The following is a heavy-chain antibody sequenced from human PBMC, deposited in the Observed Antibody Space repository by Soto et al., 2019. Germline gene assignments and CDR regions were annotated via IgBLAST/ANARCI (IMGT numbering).Heavy chain of an antibody. CDR1: GYTFTSYD. CDR3: ARGRDYDYVWWTIRGDAFDI. CDR2: MNPNSGNT. V-gene: IGHV1-8*01. J-gene: IGHJ3*02. Sequence: QVQLVQSGAEVKKPGASVKVSCKASGYTFTSYDINWVRQATGQGLEWMGWMNPNSGNTGYAQKFQGRVTMTRNTSISTAYMELSSLRSEDTAVYHCARGRDYDYVWWTIRGDAFDIWGQGTMVTVSS. D-gene: IGHD3-16*01.